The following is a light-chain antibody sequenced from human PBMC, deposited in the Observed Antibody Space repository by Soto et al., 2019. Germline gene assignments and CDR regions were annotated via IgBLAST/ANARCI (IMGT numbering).Light chain of an antibody. CDR3: GTWDSSLSAVV. J-gene: IGLJ2*01. CDR2: DNN. CDR1: RSNIGNNY. Sequence: HCVLTPPAPVDSVPRQGVTLLRPPSRSNIGNNYVSWYQQLPGTAPKLLIYDNNKRPSGIPDRFSGSKSGTSATLGITGLQTGDEADYYCGTWDSSLSAVVFGGGTKVTVL. V-gene: IGLV1-51*01.